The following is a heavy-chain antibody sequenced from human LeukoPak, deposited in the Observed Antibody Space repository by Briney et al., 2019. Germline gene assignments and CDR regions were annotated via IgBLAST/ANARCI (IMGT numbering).Heavy chain of an antibody. CDR2: INPNSGGT. CDR3: ARSRRIAAAGD. D-gene: IGHD6-13*01. V-gene: IGHV1-2*02. J-gene: IGHJ4*02. CDR1: GYTFTGYY. Sequence: GASVTVSCKASGYTFTGYYRHWVRQAPGQGLEWMGWINPNSGGTNYAQKFQGRVTMTRQTSISTAYMERSRLRSDDTAVYYCARSRRIAAAGDWGQGTLVTVSS.